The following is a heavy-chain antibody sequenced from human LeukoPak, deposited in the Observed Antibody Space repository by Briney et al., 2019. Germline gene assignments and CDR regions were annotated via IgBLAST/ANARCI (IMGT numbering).Heavy chain of an antibody. J-gene: IGHJ4*02. V-gene: IGHV3-21*01. Sequence: GGSLRLSCAASGFTFSSYNMNWVRQAPGKGLEWVSSISSSSSYIYYADSLKGRFTISRDNSKNTLYLQMNSLRAEDTAVYYCAKDSLRKTIVGTTTRGVNDYWGQGTLVTVSS. CDR1: GFTFSSYN. CDR3: AKDSLRKTIVGTTTRGVNDY. D-gene: IGHD1-26*01. CDR2: ISSSSSYI.